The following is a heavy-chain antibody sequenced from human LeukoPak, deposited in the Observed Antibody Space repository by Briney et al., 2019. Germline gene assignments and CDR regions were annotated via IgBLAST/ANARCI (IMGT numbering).Heavy chain of an antibody. CDR2: MNPNSGNT. V-gene: IGHV1-8*01. CDR3: ARGRNERDLRLLLY. D-gene: IGHD3-16*01. CDR1: GYTFSSYD. Sequence: ASLKVSCKASGYTFSSYDINWVRQAPGQGLEWMGWMNPNSGNTGYAQKLQGRLIMTTNTSISTAYMELSSLTSEDTAMYYCARGRNERDLRLLLYWGQGTLVTVSS. J-gene: IGHJ4*02.